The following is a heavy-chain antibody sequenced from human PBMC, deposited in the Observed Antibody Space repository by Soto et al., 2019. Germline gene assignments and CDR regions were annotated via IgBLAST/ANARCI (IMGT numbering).Heavy chain of an antibody. CDR3: AKVIYYPSSGYRGDHA. CDR1: GFTFSSYA. D-gene: IGHD3-22*01. Sequence: PGGSLRLSCAASGFTFSSYAMSWVRQAPGKGLEWVSAISGSGGSTYYADSVKGRFTISRDNSKNTLYLQMNSLRAEDTAVYYCAKVIYYPSSGYRGDHAWGQGTLVTVSS. J-gene: IGHJ5*02. CDR2: ISGSGGST. V-gene: IGHV3-23*01.